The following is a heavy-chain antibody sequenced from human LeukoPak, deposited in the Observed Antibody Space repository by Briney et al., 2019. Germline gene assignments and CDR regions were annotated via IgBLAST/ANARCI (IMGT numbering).Heavy chain of an antibody. CDR2: INSDGSST. CDR3: ARAGSSSWYSNRFDP. Sequence: GGSLRLSCAASGFTFSSYWMHWVRQAPGKGLVWVSRINSDGSSTSYADSVKGRFTISRENAKNTLYLQMNSLRAEDTAVYYCARAGSSSWYSNRFDPWGQGTLVTVSS. J-gene: IGHJ5*02. D-gene: IGHD6-13*01. V-gene: IGHV3-74*01. CDR1: GFTFSSYW.